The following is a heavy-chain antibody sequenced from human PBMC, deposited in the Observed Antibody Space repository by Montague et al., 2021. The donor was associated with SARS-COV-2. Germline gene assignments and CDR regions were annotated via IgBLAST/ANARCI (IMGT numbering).Heavy chain of an antibody. Sequence: SETLSLTCAVYGGSLSGYYWSWIRQPPGKGLEWIGSIYYSGSTYYNPSLKSRVTISVDTSKNQFSLKLSSVTAADTAVYYCARQGSGSYYNWFDPWGQGTLVTVSS. D-gene: IGHD1-26*01. V-gene: IGHV4-39*01. J-gene: IGHJ5*02. CDR1: GGSLSGYY. CDR2: IYYSGST. CDR3: ARQGSGSYYNWFDP.